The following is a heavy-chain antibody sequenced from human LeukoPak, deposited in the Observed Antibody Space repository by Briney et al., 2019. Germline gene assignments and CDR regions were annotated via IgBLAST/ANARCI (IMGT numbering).Heavy chain of an antibody. Sequence: SETLSLTCTVSGRSISNYYWNWIRQPPGMGLEWIGYIYYSGSTNYNPSLKSRVTISVDTSKNQFSLKLSSVTAADTAVYFCARGVYFDYWGQGTLVTVSS. J-gene: IGHJ4*02. CDR1: GRSISNYY. CDR3: ARGVYFDY. CDR2: IYYSGST. V-gene: IGHV4-59*08.